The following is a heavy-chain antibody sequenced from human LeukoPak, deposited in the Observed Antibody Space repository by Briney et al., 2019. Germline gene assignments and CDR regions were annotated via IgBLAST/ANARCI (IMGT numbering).Heavy chain of an antibody. Sequence: GGSLRLSCAASGFTFSSYSMNWVRQAPGKGLEWVSSISSSSSYIYYADSVKGRFTISRENAKNSLYLQMQSVRAEDTAVYYCARAHCSGGSCYSFDYWGQGTLVTVSS. J-gene: IGHJ4*02. CDR3: ARAHCSGGSCYSFDY. CDR2: ISSSSSYI. V-gene: IGHV3-21*01. D-gene: IGHD2-15*01. CDR1: GFTFSSYS.